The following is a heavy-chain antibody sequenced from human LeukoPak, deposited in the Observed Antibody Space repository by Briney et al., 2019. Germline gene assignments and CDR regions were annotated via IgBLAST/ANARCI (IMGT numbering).Heavy chain of an antibody. Sequence: PSETLSLTCTVSDASISSGNYYWGWIRQHPGKGLEWIGYMYYSGSTYSNPSLKSRVSISVDTSKNQFSLKLNSVTAADTAVYYCARGGPDFWSGYYPNWFDPWGQGTLVTVSS. CDR2: MYYSGST. V-gene: IGHV4-31*03. CDR3: ARGGPDFWSGYYPNWFDP. D-gene: IGHD3-3*01. CDR1: DASISSGNYY. J-gene: IGHJ5*02.